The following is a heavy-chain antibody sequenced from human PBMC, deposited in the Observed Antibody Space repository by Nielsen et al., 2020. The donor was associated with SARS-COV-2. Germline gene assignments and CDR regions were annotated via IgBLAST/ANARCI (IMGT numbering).Heavy chain of an antibody. V-gene: IGHV1-18*01. J-gene: IGHJ6*02. CDR1: GYTFTSYG. CDR2: ISAYNGNT. D-gene: IGHD2-2*02. Sequence: ASVEVSCKASGYTFTSYGISWVRQAPGQGLEWMGWISAYNGNTNYAQKLQGRVTMTTDTSTSTAYMELRSLRSDDTAVYYCARVMCSSTSCYTDYYYGMDVWGQGTTVTVSS. CDR3: ARVMCSSTSCYTDYYYGMDV.